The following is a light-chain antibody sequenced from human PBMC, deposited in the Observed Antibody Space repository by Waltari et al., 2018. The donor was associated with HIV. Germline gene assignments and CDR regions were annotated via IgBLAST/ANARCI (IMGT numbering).Light chain of an antibody. CDR2: DVS. CDR1: ANDIGNYNR. V-gene: IGLV2-11*01. J-gene: IGLJ1*01. CDR3: CSYAGTYSSYV. Sequence: QSALTQPRSVSGSPGQAVTISCTGTANDIGNYNRVSWYQQYPGRSPQLLIYDVSQRPSGVPSRCFGSKSGNSASLTISGLLPDDEAVYYCCSYAGTYSSYVFGGGTQVIVL.